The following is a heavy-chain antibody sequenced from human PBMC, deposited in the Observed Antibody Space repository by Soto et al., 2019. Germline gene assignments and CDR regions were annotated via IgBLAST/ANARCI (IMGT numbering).Heavy chain of an antibody. J-gene: IGHJ6*02. D-gene: IGHD2-8*01. Sequence: SETXSLTCTVSGGSISSYYWSWIRQPAGEGLEWIGRIYASGGTNYNPSLKSRVTISKDTSKKQFSLKLNLVTAADTAVYYCERGEADGVAYGMDVWGRGTTVTVSS. CDR1: GGSISSYY. V-gene: IGHV4-4*07. CDR2: IYASGGT. CDR3: ERGEADGVAYGMDV.